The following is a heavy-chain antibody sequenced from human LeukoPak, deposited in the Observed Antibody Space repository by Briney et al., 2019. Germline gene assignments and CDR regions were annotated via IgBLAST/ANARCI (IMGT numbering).Heavy chain of an antibody. CDR1: GGSISSSSYY. CDR2: IYYSGST. Sequence: SSETLSLTCTVSGGSISSSSYYWGWLRQPPGKGLEWIGSIYYSGSTYYNPSLKSRVTISVDTSKNQFSLKLSSVTAADTAVYYCAIYYYGSGSYREYDYWGQGTLVTVSS. V-gene: IGHV4-39*01. CDR3: AIYYYGSGSYREYDY. D-gene: IGHD3-10*01. J-gene: IGHJ4*02.